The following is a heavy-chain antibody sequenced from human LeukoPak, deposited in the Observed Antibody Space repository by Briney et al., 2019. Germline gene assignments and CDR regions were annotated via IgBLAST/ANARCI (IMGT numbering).Heavy chain of an antibody. CDR2: ISYDGKT. Sequence: PSETLSLTCTVSGASINSYRWNWIRQPPGKGLEWIGYISYDGKTNYNPSLKSRLTLSVDTSTNQFSLNLNSVTAADTARYYCTKCYYEPFHCWGQGTLVTVTS. V-gene: IGHV4-59*01. D-gene: IGHD3-22*01. J-gene: IGHJ4*02. CDR3: TKCYYEPFHC. CDR1: GASINSYR.